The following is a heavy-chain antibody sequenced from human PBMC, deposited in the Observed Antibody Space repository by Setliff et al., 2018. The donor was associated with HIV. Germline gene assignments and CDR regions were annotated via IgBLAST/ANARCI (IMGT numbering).Heavy chain of an antibody. D-gene: IGHD2-8*01. CDR1: GDSINTHY. CDR3: ARESPDGFDY. J-gene: IGHJ4*02. V-gene: IGHV4-59*11. CDR2: ISHSGNT. Sequence: SETLSLTCTVSGDSINTHYWSWIRQPPGKGLEWIGCISHSGNTNLNPSLNSRVTISLDTSKNQFSLRLTSLTAADTAIYYCARESPDGFDYWGQGTLVTVSS.